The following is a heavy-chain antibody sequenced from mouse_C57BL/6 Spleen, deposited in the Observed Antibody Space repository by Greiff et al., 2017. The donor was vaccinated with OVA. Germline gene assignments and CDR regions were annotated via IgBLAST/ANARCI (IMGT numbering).Heavy chain of an antibody. V-gene: IGHV1-50*01. CDR3: ARRNGNLYAMDY. J-gene: IGHJ4*01. CDR2: IDPSDSYT. Sequence: QVQLQQPGAELVKPGASVKLSCKASGYTFTSYWMQWVKQRPGQGLEWIGEIDPSDSYTNYNQKFKGKATLTVDTSSSTAYMQLSSLTSEDSAVYYCARRNGNLYAMDYWGQGTSVTVSS. D-gene: IGHD2-1*01. CDR1: GYTFTSYW.